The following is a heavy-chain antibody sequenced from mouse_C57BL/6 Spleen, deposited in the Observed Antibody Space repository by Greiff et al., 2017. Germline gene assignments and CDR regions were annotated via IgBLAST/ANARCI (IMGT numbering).Heavy chain of an antibody. J-gene: IGHJ1*03. V-gene: IGHV1-50*01. D-gene: IGHD2-14*01. CDR3: ARGGTPKFYWYVDV. CDR2: IDPSDSYT. CDR1: GYTFTSYW. Sequence: QVQLQQPGAELVKPGASVKLSCKASGYTFTSYWMQWVKQRPGQGLEWIGEIDPSDSYTNYNQKFKGKATLTVDTSSSTAYMQLSSLTSEDSAVYYCARGGTPKFYWYVDVWGTGTTVTVSS.